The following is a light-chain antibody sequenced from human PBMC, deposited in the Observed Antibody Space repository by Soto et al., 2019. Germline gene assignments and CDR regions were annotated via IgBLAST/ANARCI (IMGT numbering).Light chain of an antibody. CDR1: QSVSSN. J-gene: IGKJ2*01. CDR2: GAS. Sequence: EIVMTQSPATLSVSPGERATLSCRASQSVSSNLAWYQQKPGQAPRLLIYGASTRATGIAARFSGSGSGTDFTLTISSLQSEDFVVYYCQQYNNWPYTFGQGTKLEIK. V-gene: IGKV3-15*01. CDR3: QQYNNWPYT.